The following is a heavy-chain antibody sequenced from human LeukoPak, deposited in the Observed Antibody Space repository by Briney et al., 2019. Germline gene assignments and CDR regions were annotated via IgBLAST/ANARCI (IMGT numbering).Heavy chain of an antibody. V-gene: IGHV3-33*01. Sequence: GGFLRLSCAASGFTFSSYGMHWVRQAPGKGLEWVAVIWYDGSNKYYADSVKGRFTISRDNSKNTLYLQMNSLRAEDTAVYYCARETQWYSSSWYPFDYWGQGTLVTVSS. J-gene: IGHJ4*02. CDR3: ARETQWYSSSWYPFDY. CDR2: IWYDGSNK. CDR1: GFTFSSYG. D-gene: IGHD6-13*01.